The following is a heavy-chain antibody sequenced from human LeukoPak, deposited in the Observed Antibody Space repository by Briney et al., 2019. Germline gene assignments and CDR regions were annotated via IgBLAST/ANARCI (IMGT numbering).Heavy chain of an antibody. CDR1: GFSFSDAW. CDR3: ARGGSGYGDYYYFYGMDV. CDR2: ISRSSSTI. V-gene: IGHV3-48*02. D-gene: IGHD3-22*01. Sequence: PGGSLRLSCATSGFSFSDAWMNWVRQAPGKGLEWVSYISRSSSTIYYADSVKGRFTISRDNAKNSLYLQMNSLRDEDTAVYYCARGGSGYGDYYYFYGMDVWGQGTTVTVSS. J-gene: IGHJ6*02.